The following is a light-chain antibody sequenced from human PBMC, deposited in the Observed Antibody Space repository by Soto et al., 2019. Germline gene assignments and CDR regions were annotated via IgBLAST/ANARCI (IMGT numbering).Light chain of an antibody. V-gene: IGKV4-1*01. CDR2: WAS. CDR1: QRLLWRPNNKNY. J-gene: IGKJ2*01. Sequence: DVVMTQSPDSLAVSLGERATIKCKSGQRLLWRPNNKNYLAWYQQKPGQPPKLLISWASTRESGVPDRFSGSGSETDFTLTISSLQAEDVAVYYCQQYHRIPETFGQGTRLEIK. CDR3: QQYHRIPET.